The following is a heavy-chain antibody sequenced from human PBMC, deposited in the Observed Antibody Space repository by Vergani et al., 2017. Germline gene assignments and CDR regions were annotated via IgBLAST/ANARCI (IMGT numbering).Heavy chain of an antibody. Sequence: QVQLQESGPGLVKPSETLSLTCTVSGGSISSYYWSWIRQPPGKGLEWIGYIYYSGSTNYNPSLKSRVTISVDTSKNQFSLKLSSVTAADTAVYYCAIDYGGNSWGDAFDIWGQGTMVTVSS. CDR1: GGSISSYY. J-gene: IGHJ3*02. CDR3: AIDYGGNSWGDAFDI. CDR2: IYYSGST. V-gene: IGHV4-59*01. D-gene: IGHD4-23*01.